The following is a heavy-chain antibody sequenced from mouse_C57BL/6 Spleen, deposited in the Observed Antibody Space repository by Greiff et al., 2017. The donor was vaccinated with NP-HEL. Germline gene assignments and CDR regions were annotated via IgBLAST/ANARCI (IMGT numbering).Heavy chain of an antibody. J-gene: IGHJ1*03. CDR1: GYTFTSYW. Sequence: QVQLQQPGAELEKPGASVKLSCKASGYTFTSYWMHWVKQRPGQGLEWIGMIHPNSGSTNYNEKFKSKATLTVDKSSSTAYMQLSSLTSEDSAVYYCARKDDGFKGYFDVWGTGTTVTVSS. D-gene: IGHD2-3*01. CDR2: IHPNSGST. V-gene: IGHV1-64*01. CDR3: ARKDDGFKGYFDV.